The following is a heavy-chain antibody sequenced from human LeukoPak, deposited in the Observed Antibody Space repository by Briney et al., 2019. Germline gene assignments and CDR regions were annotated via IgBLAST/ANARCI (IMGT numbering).Heavy chain of an antibody. CDR2: INRDGRST. J-gene: IGHJ4*02. CDR3: ARDIATAGHLAFDY. CDR1: GFTFSSDW. D-gene: IGHD6-13*01. V-gene: IGHV3-74*01. Sequence: PGGSLRLSCAASGFTFSSDWMHWVRQAPGKGLVWVSRINRDGRSTTYADSVKGRFTISRDNAKNTLYLQMNSLRAEDTAVYYCARDIATAGHLAFDYWGQGILVTVSS.